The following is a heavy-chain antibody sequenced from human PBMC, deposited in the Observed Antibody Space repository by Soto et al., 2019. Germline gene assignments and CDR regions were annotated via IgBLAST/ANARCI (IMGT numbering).Heavy chain of an antibody. Sequence: GGSLRLSCAASGFTFSSYAMHWVRQAPGKGLEWVAVISYDGSNKYYADSVKGRFTISRDNSKNTLYLQMNSLRAEDTAVYYCARRSNTYCGGDCYPDHDAFDIWGQGTMVTVSS. CDR2: ISYDGSNK. CDR1: GFTFSSYA. CDR3: ARRSNTYCGGDCYPDHDAFDI. V-gene: IGHV3-30-3*01. J-gene: IGHJ3*02. D-gene: IGHD2-21*02.